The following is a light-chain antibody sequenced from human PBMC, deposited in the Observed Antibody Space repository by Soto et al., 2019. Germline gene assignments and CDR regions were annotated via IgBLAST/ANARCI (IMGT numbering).Light chain of an antibody. V-gene: IGKV3-15*01. CDR1: QSVGSN. J-gene: IGKJ2*01. CDR2: TAS. Sequence: EIVMTQFPATLSVSPGESATLSCRASQSVGSNVASYQQKTGRPPSRLMYTASNRLTGGTRRYRGSGSGTDFTLTISSVTSDDFAIYYCQQYDQWPPYTFGQGTKIEIK. CDR3: QQYDQWPPYT.